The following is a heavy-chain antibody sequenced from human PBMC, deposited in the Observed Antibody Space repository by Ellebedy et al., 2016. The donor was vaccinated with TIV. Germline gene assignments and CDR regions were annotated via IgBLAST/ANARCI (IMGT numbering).Heavy chain of an antibody. CDR1: GFTFGSYA. CDR3: ASEPLLQWLLDD. J-gene: IGHJ4*02. V-gene: IGHV3-23*01. D-gene: IGHD6-19*01. Sequence: GESLKISCAASGFTFGSYAMSWVRQAPGKGLEWVSTITGSGGSTYYADSVKGRFTISRDNSKNTLFLRMSSLSAEDTAVYYCASEPLLQWLLDDWGQGTLVTVSS. CDR2: ITGSGGST.